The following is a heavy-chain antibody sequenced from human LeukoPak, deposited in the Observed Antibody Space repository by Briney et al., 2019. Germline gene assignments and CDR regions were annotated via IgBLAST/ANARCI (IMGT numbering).Heavy chain of an antibody. Sequence: GGSLRLSCAASGFTFSNAWMSWVRQAPGKGLEWVGRIKSKTDGGTTDYAAPVKGRFTISRDDSKNTLYLQMNSLKTEDTAVYYCTTDGGSRVPFFDYWAREPWSPSPQ. D-gene: IGHD3-16*01. J-gene: IGHJ4*02. CDR2: IKSKTDGGTT. CDR1: GFTFSNAW. CDR3: TTDGGSRVPFFDY. V-gene: IGHV3-15*01.